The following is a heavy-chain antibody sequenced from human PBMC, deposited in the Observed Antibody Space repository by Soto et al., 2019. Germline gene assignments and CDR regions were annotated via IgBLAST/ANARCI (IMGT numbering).Heavy chain of an antibody. CDR2: IYYSGRT. D-gene: IGHD2-21*02. V-gene: IGHV4-39*01. J-gene: IGHJ4*02. CDR1: GESISSSSYY. Sequence: SETLSLTFIVSGESISSSSYYWGWIRQSPGKGLEWIGSIYYSGRTYYNPSFKSRVTISIDTSKNQFSLKLSSVTATDTAVYYCARQRTTVVTQAYFDHWGQGALVTVSS. CDR3: ARQRTTVVTQAYFDH.